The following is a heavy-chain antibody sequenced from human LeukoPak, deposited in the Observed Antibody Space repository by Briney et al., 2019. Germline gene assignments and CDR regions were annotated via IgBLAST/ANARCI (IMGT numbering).Heavy chain of an antibody. CDR1: GYTDYY. CDR2: INPNSGGT. J-gene: IGHJ4*02. Sequence: GASVKVSCKASGYTDYYMHWVRQAPGQGLEWMGWINPNSGGTNYAQKFQGRVTMNSDTSINTAYMDLNRLTSDDTAVYYCARGRPVGTARTDYFDYWGQGTLVTVSS. D-gene: IGHD1-26*01. CDR3: ARGRPVGTARTDYFDY. V-gene: IGHV1-2*02.